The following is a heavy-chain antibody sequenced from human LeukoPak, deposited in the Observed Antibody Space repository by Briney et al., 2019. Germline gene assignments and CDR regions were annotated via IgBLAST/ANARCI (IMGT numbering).Heavy chain of an antibody. J-gene: IGHJ5*02. CDR3: ARDTQARWFDP. D-gene: IGHD6-6*01. CDR1: GGSFSGYY. Sequence: TPSETLSLTCAVYGGSFSGYYWSWIRQHPGKGLEWIGYIYYSGSTYYNPSLKSRVTISVDTSKNQFSLKLSSVTAADTAVYYCARDTQARWFDPWGQGTLVTVSS. V-gene: IGHV4-31*11. CDR2: IYYSGST.